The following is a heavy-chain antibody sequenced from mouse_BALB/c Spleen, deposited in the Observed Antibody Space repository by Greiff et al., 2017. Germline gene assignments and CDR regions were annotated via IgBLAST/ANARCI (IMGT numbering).Heavy chain of an antibody. V-gene: IGHV1-69*02. D-gene: IGHD1-1*01. J-gene: IGHJ3*01. CDR2: IYPSASYT. CDR3: TCNYGPWFAY. CDR1: GYTFTSYW. Sequence: QVQLQQPGAELVRPGASVKLSCKASGYTFTSYWINWVKQRPGQGLEWIGNIYPSASYTNYNQKFKDKATLTVDKSSSTAYMQLSSPTSEDSAVYYCTCNYGPWFAYWGQGTLVTVSA.